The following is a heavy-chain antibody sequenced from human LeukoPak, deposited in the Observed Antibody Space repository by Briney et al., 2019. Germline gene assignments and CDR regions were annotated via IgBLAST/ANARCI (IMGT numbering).Heavy chain of an antibody. CDR3: ARGRPLLWFGEFFDY. CDR1: GDSVSSNSAA. V-gene: IGHV6-1*01. Sequence: SQTLSLTCAISGDSVSSNSAAWNWIRQSPSRGLEWLGRTYYRSKWYNDYAVSVKSRITINPDTSKNQFSLRLNSVTPEDTAVYYCARGRPLLWFGEFFDYWGQGTLVTVSS. J-gene: IGHJ4*02. D-gene: IGHD3-10*01. CDR2: TYYRSKWYN.